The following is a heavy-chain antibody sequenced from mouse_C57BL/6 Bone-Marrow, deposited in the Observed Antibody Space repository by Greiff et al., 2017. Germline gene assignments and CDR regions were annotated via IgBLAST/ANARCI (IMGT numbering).Heavy chain of an antibody. D-gene: IGHD2-5*01. J-gene: IGHJ3*01. Sequence: EVQVVESGAELVKPGASVKLSCTASGFNIKDYYMHWVKQRTEQGLEWIGRIDPEDGETKYDPKFQGKATITADTSSNTAYLQLSSLTSGDTAVYYCARGPYYSNSAYWGQGTLVTVSA. CDR3: ARGPYYSNSAY. V-gene: IGHV14-2*01. CDR1: GFNIKDYY. CDR2: IDPEDGET.